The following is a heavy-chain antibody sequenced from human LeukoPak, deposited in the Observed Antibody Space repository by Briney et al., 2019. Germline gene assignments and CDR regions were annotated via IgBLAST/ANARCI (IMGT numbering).Heavy chain of an antibody. V-gene: IGHV4-59*01. J-gene: IGHJ6*03. CDR1: GGSISSYY. CDR2: IYYSGST. Sequence: SETLPLTCTVSGGSISSYYWSWIRQPPGKGLEWIGYIYYSGSTNYNPSLKSRVTISVDTSKNQFSLKLSSVTAADTAVYYCARGGLYNWNYSDYYYYMDVWGKGTTVTVSS. D-gene: IGHD1-7*01. CDR3: ARGGLYNWNYSDYYYYMDV.